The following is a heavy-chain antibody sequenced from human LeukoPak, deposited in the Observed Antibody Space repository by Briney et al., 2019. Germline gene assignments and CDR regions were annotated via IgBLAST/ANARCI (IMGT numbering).Heavy chain of an antibody. J-gene: IGHJ4*02. CDR3: ATGDYSGSYSHLFDY. V-gene: IGHV1-24*01. CDR1: GYTLTELS. CDR2: FDPEDGET. D-gene: IGHD1-26*01. Sequence: ASVKVSCKVSGYTLTELSMHWVRQAPGKGLEWMGGFDPEDGETIYAQKFQGRVTMTEGTSTDTAYMELSSLRSEDTAVYYCATGDYSGSYSHLFDYWGQGTLVTVSS.